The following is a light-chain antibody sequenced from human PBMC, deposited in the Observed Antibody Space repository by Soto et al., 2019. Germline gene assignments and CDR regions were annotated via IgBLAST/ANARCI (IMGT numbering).Light chain of an antibody. V-gene: IGKV1-5*03. CDR1: QRISSW. CDR2: KAS. CDR3: QQYNSYPYT. J-gene: IGKJ2*01. Sequence: DIQMTQSPSTLSASVGERVTITCRASQRISSWLAWYQQKPGKAPKLLIYKASSLESGVPSRFSGSGSGTAFTLTISSLQPDDFATYYCQQYNSYPYTFGQGTKLEIK.